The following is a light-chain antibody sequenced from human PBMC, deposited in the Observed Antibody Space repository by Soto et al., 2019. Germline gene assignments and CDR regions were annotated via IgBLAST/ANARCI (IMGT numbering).Light chain of an antibody. V-gene: IGLV6-57*03. CDR2: EDN. CDR1: SGSIASNY. CDR3: QSYDSSNHAV. J-gene: IGLJ7*01. Sequence: NFMLTQPHSVSESPGKTVTISCTRSSGSIASNYVQWYQQRPGSAPTTVIYEDNQRPSGVPDRFSGSIDSSSNSAPLTISGLKTEDEADYYCQSYDSSNHAVFGGGTQLTVL.